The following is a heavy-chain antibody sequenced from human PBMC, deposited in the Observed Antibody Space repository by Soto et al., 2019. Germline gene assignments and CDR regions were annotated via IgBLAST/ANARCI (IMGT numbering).Heavy chain of an antibody. CDR3: LSGRGY. Sequence: HPGGSLRLSCAASGFSFSSYWINWVRQAPGKGLEWVANMNTDGSAQYYVDSVKGRFTISRDNAKNSVSLQMNSLRAEDAAVYYCLSGRGYWGQGTLVTVSS. V-gene: IGHV3-7*01. J-gene: IGHJ4*02. CDR1: GFSFSSYW. CDR2: MNTDGSAQ.